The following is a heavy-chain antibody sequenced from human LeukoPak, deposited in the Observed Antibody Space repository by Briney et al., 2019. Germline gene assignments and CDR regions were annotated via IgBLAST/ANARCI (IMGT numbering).Heavy chain of an antibody. V-gene: IGHV3-30*02. CDR1: GFSFSNYG. J-gene: IGHJ3*02. CDR2: IQYDGSNT. CDR3: AKDWLRWSGTSCHDDAFDI. Sequence: GGSLRLSCAASGFSFSNYGRHWVRPAPGKGLERAAFIQYDGSNTYYADSVKSRFTISRDTSTSTLYLQMNSLVSEDTAVYYCAKDWLRWSGTSCHDDAFDIWGQGTMVTVSS. D-gene: IGHD2-2*01.